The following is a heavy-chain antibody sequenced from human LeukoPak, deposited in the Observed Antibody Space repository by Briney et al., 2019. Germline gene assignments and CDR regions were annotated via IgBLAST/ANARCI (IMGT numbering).Heavy chain of an antibody. CDR2: INQDGSEK. V-gene: IGHV3-7*03. CDR3: ARGPGSSWYGH. Sequence: PGGSLRLSCAASGFTFSSYAMSWVRQTPGKGLEWVANINQDGSEKYYVESVKGRFTISRDNAKKSLFLQMSGLRGDDTAVYYCARGPGSSWYGHWGQGTQVSVSS. J-gene: IGHJ5*02. CDR1: GFTFSSYA. D-gene: IGHD6-13*01.